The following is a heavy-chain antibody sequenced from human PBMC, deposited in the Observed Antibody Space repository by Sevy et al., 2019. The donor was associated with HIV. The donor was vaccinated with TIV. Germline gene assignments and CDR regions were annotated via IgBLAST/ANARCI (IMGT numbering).Heavy chain of an antibody. CDR2: ISYDGSNK. V-gene: IGHV3-30*18. CDR1: GFTFSSYG. J-gene: IGHJ4*02. D-gene: IGHD6-19*01. CDR3: AKDRAAGSYSSGCGY. Sequence: GGSLRLSCAASGFTFSSYGMHWVRQAPGKGLEWVAVISYDGSNKYYADSVKGRFTISRDNSKNTLYLQMNSLRAEDTAVYYCAKDRAAGSYSSGCGYWGQGTLVTVSS.